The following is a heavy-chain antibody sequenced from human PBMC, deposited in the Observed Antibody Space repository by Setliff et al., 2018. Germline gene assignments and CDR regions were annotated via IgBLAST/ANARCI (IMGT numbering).Heavy chain of an antibody. D-gene: IGHD3-22*01. CDR1: GGSFSGYY. V-gene: IGHV4-34*01. CDR3: ARGPRFDYESPTYRRRFDP. Sequence: SETLSLTCAVYGGSFSGYYWSWIRQSPEKGLEWIGEINHRGTTSYTPSLKGRVTISVDTSKNLFSLKLSSVTAADTAVYFCARGPRFDYESPTYRRRFDPWGQGTAVTVSS. CDR2: INHRGTT. J-gene: IGHJ5*02.